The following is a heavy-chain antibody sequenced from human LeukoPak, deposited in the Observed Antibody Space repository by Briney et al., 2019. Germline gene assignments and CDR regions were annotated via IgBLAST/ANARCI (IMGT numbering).Heavy chain of an antibody. V-gene: IGHV4-30-4*08. Sequence: SETLSLTCTVSGGSISSSSYYWGWIRQPPGKGVEWIGYIYYSGSTYYNPSLKSRVTISVDTSKNQFSLKLSSVTAADTAVYYCARTRRDYFDYWGQGTLVTVSS. CDR2: IYYSGST. CDR1: GGSISSSSYY. J-gene: IGHJ4*02. CDR3: ARTRRDYFDY.